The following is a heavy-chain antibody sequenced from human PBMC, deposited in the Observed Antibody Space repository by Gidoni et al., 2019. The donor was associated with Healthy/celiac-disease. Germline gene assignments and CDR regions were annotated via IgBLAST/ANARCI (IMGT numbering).Heavy chain of an antibody. CDR1: GFTFSSYA. J-gene: IGHJ6*02. V-gene: IGHV3-23*01. CDR2: ISGSCGSA. Sequence: EVQLLESGGGLVQPGGSLRLSCAASGFTFSSYAMSWVRQAPGKGLEWVSAISGSCGSAYYADSVKGRFTISRDNSKNTLYLQMNSLRAEDTAVYYCAKAHYYYDSSGYYPYGMDVWGQGTTVTVSS. CDR3: AKAHYYYDSSGYYPYGMDV. D-gene: IGHD3-22*01.